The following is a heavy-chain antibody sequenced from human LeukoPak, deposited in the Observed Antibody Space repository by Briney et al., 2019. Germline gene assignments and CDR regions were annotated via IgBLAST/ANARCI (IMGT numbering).Heavy chain of an antibody. CDR3: ARDNDSRDPPHFDY. J-gene: IGHJ4*02. D-gene: IGHD3-16*01. CDR2: ISSSSSTI. Sequence: PGGSLRLSCAASGFTFSSYSMNWVRQAPGKGLEWGSYISSSSSTIYYADSVKGRFTISRDNAKNSLYLQMNSLRSEDTAVYYCARDNDSRDPPHFDYWGQGTLVTVSS. CDR1: GFTFSSYS. V-gene: IGHV3-48*01.